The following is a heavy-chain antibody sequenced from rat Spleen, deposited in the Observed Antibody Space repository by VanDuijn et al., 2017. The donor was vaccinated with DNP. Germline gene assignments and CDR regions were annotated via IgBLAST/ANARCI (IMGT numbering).Heavy chain of an antibody. CDR2: INKDSRTK. V-gene: IGHV4-2*01. J-gene: IGHJ2*01. D-gene: IGHD4-3*01. CDR3: VRERSGVDH. CDR1: GFNFNDYW. Sequence: EVSLVESGGGLVQPGRSLKLSCAASGFNFNDYWMGWVRQAPGKGLEWIGEINKDSRTKKYSPSLKDKFTISRDNAQNTLFLQMSNLGSKETATYYCVRERSGVDHWGQGVMVTVSS.